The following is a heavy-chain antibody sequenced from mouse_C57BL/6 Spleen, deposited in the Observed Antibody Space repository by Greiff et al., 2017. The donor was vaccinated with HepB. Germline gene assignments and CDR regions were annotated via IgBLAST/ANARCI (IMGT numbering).Heavy chain of an antibody. V-gene: IGHV1-59*01. Sequence: QVQLQQPGAELVRPGTSVKLSCKASGYTFTSYWMHWVKQRPGQGLEWIGVIDPSDSYTNYNQKFKGKATLTVDTSSSTAYMQLSSLTSEDSAVYYWARSAYDGYPLYYAMDYWGQGTSVTVSS. CDR3: ARSAYDGYPLYYAMDY. CDR2: IDPSDSYT. J-gene: IGHJ4*01. CDR1: GYTFTSYW. D-gene: IGHD2-3*01.